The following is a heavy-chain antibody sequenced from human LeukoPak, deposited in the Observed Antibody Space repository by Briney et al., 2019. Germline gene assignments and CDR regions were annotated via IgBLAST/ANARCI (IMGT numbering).Heavy chain of an antibody. CDR3: ARARDGDGFAFDY. V-gene: IGHV4-59*08. CDR1: GXSISSYY. D-gene: IGHD5-24*01. CDR2: IYYSGST. Sequence: KPSETLSLTCTVSGXSISSYYWSWIRQPPGKGLEWVGYIYYSGSTDYHPSLRSRVTMSVDTSKSQFSLKLNSVTATDTAVYYCARARDGDGFAFDYWGQGSLVTVSS. J-gene: IGHJ4*02.